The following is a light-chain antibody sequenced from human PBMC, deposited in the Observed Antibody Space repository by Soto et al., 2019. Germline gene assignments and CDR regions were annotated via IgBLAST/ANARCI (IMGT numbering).Light chain of an antibody. CDR3: QQSYSTPPT. V-gene: IGKV1-39*01. Sequence: DIQMTQSPSSLSASVGDRVTITCRASQSINSYLNWYQQKPGKAPKLLIYAASSLHSGVPSRFSGSRSGRDFTLTISSLQPEDFATYYCQQSYSTPPTFGQGTKVE. CDR1: QSINSY. J-gene: IGKJ1*01. CDR2: AAS.